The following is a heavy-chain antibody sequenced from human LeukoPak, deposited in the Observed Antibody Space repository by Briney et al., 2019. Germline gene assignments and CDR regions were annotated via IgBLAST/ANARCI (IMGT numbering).Heavy chain of an antibody. J-gene: IGHJ6*04. V-gene: IGHV3-23*01. D-gene: IGHD3-10*01. Sequence: QPGGSLTLSCIASGFTFNSYTMSWVRQVPRKGLEWVSAISGSGVKPYYADSVRGRFTISRDNSKNTLYLQMNSLRAEDTAVYHCVKDLRDHSGSHYSMDVWGKGATVTVSS. CDR3: VKDLRDHSGSHYSMDV. CDR2: ISGSGVKP. CDR1: GFTFNSYT.